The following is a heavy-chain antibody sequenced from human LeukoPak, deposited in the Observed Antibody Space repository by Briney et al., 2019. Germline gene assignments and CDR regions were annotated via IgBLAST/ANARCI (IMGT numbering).Heavy chain of an antibody. CDR2: INSDGSST. Sequence: GGSLILPCSAFGFTFITYWMHWVRQAPGKGLVWVSRINSDGSSTSYADSVKGRFTISRDNAKTTLYLQMNSLRAEDTAVYYCARDRDGYAYFDYWGQGTLVTVSS. D-gene: IGHD5-24*01. J-gene: IGHJ4*02. CDR1: GFTFITYW. CDR3: ARDRDGYAYFDY. V-gene: IGHV3-74*01.